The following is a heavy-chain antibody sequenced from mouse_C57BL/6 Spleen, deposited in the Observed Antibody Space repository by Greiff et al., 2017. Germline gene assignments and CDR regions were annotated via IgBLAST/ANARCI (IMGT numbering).Heavy chain of an antibody. D-gene: IGHD1-1*01. CDR2: ISSGSSTI. V-gene: IGHV5-17*01. Sequence: EVMLVESGGGLVKPGGSLKLSCAASGFTFSDYGMHWVRQAPEKGLEWVAYISSGSSTIYYADTVKGRFTISRDNAKNTLFLQMTSLRSEDTAMYYCARGVVANYYAMDYWGQGTSVTVSS. J-gene: IGHJ4*01. CDR1: GFTFSDYG. CDR3: ARGVVANYYAMDY.